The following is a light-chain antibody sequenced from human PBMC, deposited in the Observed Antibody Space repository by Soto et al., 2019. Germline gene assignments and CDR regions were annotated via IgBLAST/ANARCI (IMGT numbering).Light chain of an antibody. CDR3: LQVANFPRT. V-gene: IGKV1-5*03. J-gene: IGKJ1*01. CDR1: QSVSNW. Sequence: DIQMTQSPSTLSASVGDRVTITCRASQSVSNWLAWYQQKPGKAPKILIYKASSLESGVPSRFSGSGSGTEFTLTISSLRPDDFATYYCLQVANFPRTFGQGTTVDLK. CDR2: KAS.